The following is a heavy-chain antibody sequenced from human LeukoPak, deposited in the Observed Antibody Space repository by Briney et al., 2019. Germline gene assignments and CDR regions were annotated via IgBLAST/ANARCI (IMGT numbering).Heavy chain of an antibody. V-gene: IGHV3-66*01. Sequence: PGGSLRLSCAVSGFSVSGYWMTWVRQAPGKGLEWVSVIYSGGSTYYADSVKGRFTISRDNSKNTLYLQMNSLRAEDTAVYYCARDKRAGYSSSWPYYFDYWGQGTLVTVSS. D-gene: IGHD6-13*01. CDR2: IYSGGST. CDR1: GFSVSGYW. J-gene: IGHJ4*02. CDR3: ARDKRAGYSSSWPYYFDY.